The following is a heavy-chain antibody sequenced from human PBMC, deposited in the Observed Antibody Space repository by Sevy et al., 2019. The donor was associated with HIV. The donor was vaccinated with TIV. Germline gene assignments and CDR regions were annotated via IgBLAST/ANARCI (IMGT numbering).Heavy chain of an antibody. CDR1: GYTFTGYY. Sequence: ASVKVSCKASGYTFTGYYMHWVRQAPGQGLEWMGWINPNSGGTNYAQKFQGRVTMTRDTSISTAYMELSRLRSDDTAVYYCARKGGSYPRGDAFDIWGQGTMVTVSS. D-gene: IGHD1-26*01. CDR2: INPNSGGT. CDR3: ARKGGSYPRGDAFDI. J-gene: IGHJ3*02. V-gene: IGHV1-2*02.